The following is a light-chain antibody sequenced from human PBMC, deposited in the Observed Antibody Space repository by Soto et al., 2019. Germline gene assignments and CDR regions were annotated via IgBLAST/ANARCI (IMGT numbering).Light chain of an antibody. Sequence: QSALTQPASVSGSPGQSITISCTGTSSDVGSYNYVSWYQQHPGKAPALIISEVSNRPSGVSSRFSGSKSGNTASLTISGLQAEDEADYYCSSYTTLSNRVFGTGTKLTVL. CDR3: SSYTTLSNRV. V-gene: IGLV2-14*01. CDR2: EVS. J-gene: IGLJ1*01. CDR1: SSDVGSYNY.